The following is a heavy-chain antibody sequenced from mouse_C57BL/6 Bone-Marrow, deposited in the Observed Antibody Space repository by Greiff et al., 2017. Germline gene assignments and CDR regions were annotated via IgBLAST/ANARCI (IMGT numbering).Heavy chain of an antibody. CDR2: ISNLAYSI. V-gene: IGHV5-15*01. J-gene: IGHJ3*01. D-gene: IGHD1-2*01. CDR1: GFTFSDYG. Sequence: DVQLVESGGGLVQPGGSLKLSCAASGFTFSDYGMAWVRQAPRKGPEWVAFISNLAYSIYYADTVTGRFTISRENAKNTLYLEMSRLRAEDTAMYYCARHNDYGWGFAYWGQGTLVTVSA. CDR3: ARHNDYGWGFAY.